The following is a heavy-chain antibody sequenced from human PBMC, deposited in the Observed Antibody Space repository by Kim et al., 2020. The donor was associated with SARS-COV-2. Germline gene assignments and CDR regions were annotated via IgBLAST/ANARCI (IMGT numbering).Heavy chain of an antibody. J-gene: IGHJ6*02. CDR3: ARLIDFWSGYYTIPGSPGRVDV. CDR1: GYTFTGYY. V-gene: IGHV1-2*02. CDR2: INPNSGGT. D-gene: IGHD3-3*01. Sequence: ASVKVSCKASGYTFTGYYMHWVRQAPGQGLEWMGWINPNSGGTNYAQKFQGRVTMTRDTSISTAYMELSRLRSDDTAVYYCARLIDFWSGYYTIPGSPGRVDVWGQGTTVTVSS.